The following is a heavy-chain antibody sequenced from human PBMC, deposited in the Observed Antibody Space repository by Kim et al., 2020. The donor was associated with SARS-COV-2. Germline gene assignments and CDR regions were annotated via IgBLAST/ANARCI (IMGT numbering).Heavy chain of an antibody. D-gene: IGHD6-19*01. V-gene: IGHV1-69*13. CDR2: IIPIFGTA. J-gene: IGHJ6*02. Sequence: SVKVSCKASGGTFSSYAINWVRQAPGQGLEWMGGIIPIFGTANNAPKFQGRVTITEDESTSTAYMELSSLRSEDTAVYYCARSVDSYYYYGMDVWGQGTTVTVSS. CDR3: ARSVDSYYYYGMDV. CDR1: GGTFSSYA.